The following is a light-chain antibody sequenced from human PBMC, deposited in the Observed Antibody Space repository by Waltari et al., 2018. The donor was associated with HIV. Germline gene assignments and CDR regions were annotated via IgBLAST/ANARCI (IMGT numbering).Light chain of an antibody. CDR3: CSYAGSSIP. V-gene: IGLV2-23*02. J-gene: IGLJ2*01. CDR1: RSDFGIFNL. CDR2: EVY. Sequence: QSALPQPASVSGSIGQSITISCTGTRSDFGIFNLCSWYHHHPGKAPKPIIYEVYKRPSGVSNRFSGSKSGNTASLTVSGLQAEDEADYYCCSYAGSSIPFGGGTKLTVI.